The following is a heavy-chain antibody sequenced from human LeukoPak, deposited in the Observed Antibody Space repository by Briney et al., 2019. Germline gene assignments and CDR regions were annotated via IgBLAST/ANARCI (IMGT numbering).Heavy chain of an antibody. CDR2: IWYDGSNK. Sequence: GGSLRLSCAASGFTFSIYGMHWVREAPGKGLEWVAVIWYDGSNKYYADSVKGRFTISRDNSKNTLYLQMNSLRAEDTAVYYCARGDYDILTGLGFDYWGQGTLVTVSS. CDR1: GFTFSIYG. D-gene: IGHD3-9*01. CDR3: ARGDYDILTGLGFDY. J-gene: IGHJ4*02. V-gene: IGHV3-33*01.